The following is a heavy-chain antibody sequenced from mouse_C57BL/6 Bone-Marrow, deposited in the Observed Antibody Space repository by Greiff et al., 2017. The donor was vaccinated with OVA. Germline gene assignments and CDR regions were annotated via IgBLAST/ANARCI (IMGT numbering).Heavy chain of an antibody. Sequence: EVKLVESGTVLARPGASVKMSCKTSGYTFTSYWMHWVKQRPGQGLEWIGAIYPGNSDTSYNQKFKGKAKLTAVTSASTAYMELSSLTNEDSAVYYCTSSPPLLLRYPRYAMDYWGQGTSVTVSS. J-gene: IGHJ4*01. D-gene: IGHD1-1*01. CDR3: TSSPPLLLRYPRYAMDY. CDR1: GYTFTSYW. CDR2: IYPGNSDT. V-gene: IGHV1-5*01.